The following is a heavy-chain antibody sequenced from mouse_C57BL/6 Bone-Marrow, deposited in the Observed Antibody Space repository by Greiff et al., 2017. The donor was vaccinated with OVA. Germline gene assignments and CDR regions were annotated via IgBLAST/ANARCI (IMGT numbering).Heavy chain of an antibody. CDR2: ISDGGSYT. CDR3: AREGDSDYFDY. Sequence: EVKLVESGGGLVKPGGSLKLSCAASGFTFSSYAMSWVRQTPEKRLEWVATISDGGSYTYYPDNVKGRFTISRDKAKNNLYLQMSHLKSEDTAMYYCAREGDSDYFDYWGQGTTLTVSS. J-gene: IGHJ2*01. V-gene: IGHV5-4*01. CDR1: GFTFSSYA. D-gene: IGHD2-12*01.